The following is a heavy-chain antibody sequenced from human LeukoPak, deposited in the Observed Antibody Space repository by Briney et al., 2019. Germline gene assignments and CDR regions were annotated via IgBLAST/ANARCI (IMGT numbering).Heavy chain of an antibody. D-gene: IGHD6-13*01. CDR3: ARGIGYSSSRFDY. J-gene: IGHJ4*02. Sequence: KSSETLSLTCAVYGGSFSGYYWSWIRQPPGKGLEWIGEINHSGSTNYNPSLKSRVTISVDTSKNQFSLKLSSVTAADTAVYYCARGIGYSSSRFDYWGQGTLVTVSS. CDR2: INHSGST. CDR1: GGSFSGYY. V-gene: IGHV4-34*01.